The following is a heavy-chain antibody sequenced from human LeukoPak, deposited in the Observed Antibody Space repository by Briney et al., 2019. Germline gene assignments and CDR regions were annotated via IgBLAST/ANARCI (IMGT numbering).Heavy chain of an antibody. J-gene: IGHJ3*02. D-gene: IGHD5-12*01. CDR3: ARASYSGYDDDAFDI. V-gene: IGHV3-11*04. Sequence: GGSLRLSCVVSGIPFSDYYMNWIRQAPGKGLEWVSYISSSGSAIYYADSVKGRFTISRDNAKNSLYLQMNSLRAEDTAVYYCARASYSGYDDDAFDIWGQGTMVTVSS. CDR2: ISSSGSAI. CDR1: GIPFSDYY.